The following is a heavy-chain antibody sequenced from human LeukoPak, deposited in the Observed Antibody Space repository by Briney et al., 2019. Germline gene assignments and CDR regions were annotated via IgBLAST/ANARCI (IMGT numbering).Heavy chain of an antibody. CDR3: ARVKPTYYYGSGSSIIFDY. Sequence: SETLSLTCTVSGGSISSGSYYWSWIRQPAGKGLEWIGRIYTSGSTNYNPSLKSRVTMSVDTSKNQFSLKLSSVTAADTAVYYCARVKPTYYYGSGSSIIFDYWGQGTLVTVSS. CDR2: IYTSGST. J-gene: IGHJ4*02. V-gene: IGHV4-61*02. CDR1: GGSISSGSYY. D-gene: IGHD3-10*01.